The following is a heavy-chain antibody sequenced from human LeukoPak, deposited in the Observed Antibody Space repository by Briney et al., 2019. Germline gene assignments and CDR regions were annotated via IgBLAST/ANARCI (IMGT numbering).Heavy chain of an antibody. V-gene: IGHV3-21*01. CDR1: GFTFSSYS. CDR3: ARGSDDFWSGYSPSY. J-gene: IGHJ4*02. CDR2: ISSSSSYI. Sequence: GGSLRLSCAASGFTFSSYSMNWVRQAPGKGLEWVSSISSSSSYIYYADSVKGRFTISRDNAKNSLYLQMNSLRAEDTAVYYCARGSDDFWSGYSPSYWGQGTLVTVSS. D-gene: IGHD3-3*01.